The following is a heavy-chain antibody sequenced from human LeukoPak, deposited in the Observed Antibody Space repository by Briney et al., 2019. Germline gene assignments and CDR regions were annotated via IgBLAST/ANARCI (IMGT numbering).Heavy chain of an antibody. V-gene: IGHV3-23*01. Sequence: PGGSLRLSCAASGFTFSSYGMSWVRQAPGKGLEWVSAISGSGGSTYYADPVKGRFTISRDNSKNTPYLQMNSLRAEDTAVYYCATQDSSGYTGVSFDYWGQGTLVTVSS. J-gene: IGHJ4*02. D-gene: IGHD3-22*01. CDR3: ATQDSSGYTGVSFDY. CDR2: ISGSGGST. CDR1: GFTFSSYG.